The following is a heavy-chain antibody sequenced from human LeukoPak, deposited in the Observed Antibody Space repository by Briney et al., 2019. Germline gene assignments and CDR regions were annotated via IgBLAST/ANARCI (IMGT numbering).Heavy chain of an antibody. Sequence: ASVKVSCKASGYTFTGYYMHWVRQAPGQGLEWMGWINPNSGGTNYAQKFQGWVTMTRDTSISTACMELSRLRSDDTAVYYCARAGGVYSGYDYFYGMDVWGQGTTVTVSS. V-gene: IGHV1-2*04. CDR1: GYTFTGYY. D-gene: IGHD5-12*01. J-gene: IGHJ6*02. CDR3: ARAGGVYSGYDYFYGMDV. CDR2: INPNSGGT.